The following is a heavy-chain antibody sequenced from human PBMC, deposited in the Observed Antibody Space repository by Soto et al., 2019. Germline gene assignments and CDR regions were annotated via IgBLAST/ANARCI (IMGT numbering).Heavy chain of an antibody. CDR2: TYFRSNWYN. CDR3: AKGDNLGPKTGYAFDP. CDR1: GDSFSSNTAS. Sequence: SQTLSLTCAISGDSFSSNTASCNWIRQSPSRGLEWLGRTYFRSNWYNDYAVSVKSRIIINPDTSNNQFSLQMNSVTPEDTAVYFCAKGDNLGPKTGYAFDPWGQGIMVTVSS. J-gene: IGHJ5*02. V-gene: IGHV6-1*01. D-gene: IGHD5-12*01.